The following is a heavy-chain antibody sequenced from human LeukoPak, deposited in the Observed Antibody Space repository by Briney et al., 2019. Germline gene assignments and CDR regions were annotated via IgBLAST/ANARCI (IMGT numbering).Heavy chain of an antibody. D-gene: IGHD6-19*01. CDR1: GFTFDDYA. J-gene: IGHJ4*02. CDR3: AREDGSGWQTDY. V-gene: IGHV3-9*01. CDR2: ISWNSGSI. Sequence: GRSLRLSCAASGFTFDDYAMHWVRQAPGKGLEWVSGISWNSGSIGYADSVKGRFTISRDNAKNLVYLQMNNLRVEDTAVYYCAREDGSGWQTDYWGQGTLVTVSS.